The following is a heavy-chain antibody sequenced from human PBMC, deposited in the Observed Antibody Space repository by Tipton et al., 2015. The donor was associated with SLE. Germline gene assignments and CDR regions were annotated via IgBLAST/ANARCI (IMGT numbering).Heavy chain of an antibody. Sequence: LSLTCNVSGGSISSSNSYGDWIRQPAGKGREWIGRLHSSESVTYNPSLKRRLTISVDTPKNQFSLRLVSVTAADTAVYFCARDPWGEFSSSRAFDLWGQGTLVIVSS. CDR3: ARDPWGEFSSSRAFDL. V-gene: IGHV4-61*02. J-gene: IGHJ3*01. D-gene: IGHD6-6*01. CDR1: GGSISSSNSY. CDR2: LHSSESV.